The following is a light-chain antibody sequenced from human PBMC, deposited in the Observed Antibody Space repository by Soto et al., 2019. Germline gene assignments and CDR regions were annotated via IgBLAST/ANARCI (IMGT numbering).Light chain of an antibody. Sequence: DIQMTQSPSTLSASVGDRVTITCRASQSISSWLAWYQQKPVKAPKLLIYKASNLESGVPSRFSGSGSGTDFTLAISSLQPDDFATYYCQQYKSYSWTFGQGTKVEIK. V-gene: IGKV1-5*03. CDR1: QSISSW. J-gene: IGKJ1*01. CDR2: KAS. CDR3: QQYKSYSWT.